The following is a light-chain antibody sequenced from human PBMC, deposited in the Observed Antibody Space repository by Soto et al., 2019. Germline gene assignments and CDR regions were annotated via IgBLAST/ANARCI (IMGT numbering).Light chain of an antibody. CDR3: QHFRSFPIT. CDR2: AAS. CDR1: QGISSY. Sequence: DIQLTQSPSFLSASVGDRVTITCRASQGISSYLAWYQQKPGKAPKLLIYAASTLQSGVPSRFSGSGSGTDFTLTISSLQPEDFATYYCQHFRSFPITFGQGTRLEIK. J-gene: IGKJ5*01. V-gene: IGKV1-9*01.